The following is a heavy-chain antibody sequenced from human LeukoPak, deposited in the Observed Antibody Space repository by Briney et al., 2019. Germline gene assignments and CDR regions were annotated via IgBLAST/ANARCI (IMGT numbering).Heavy chain of an antibody. CDR2: IYYSGST. V-gene: IGHV4-39*07. J-gene: IGHJ4*02. Sequence: SETLSLTCTVSGGSISSSSYYWGWIRQPPGKGLEWIGSIYYSGSTYYNPSLKSRVTISVDTSKNQFSLKLSSVTAADTAVYYCARDLRGDYGVPFDYWGQGTLVTVSS. CDR3: ARDLRGDYGVPFDY. D-gene: IGHD4-17*01. CDR1: GGSISSSSYY.